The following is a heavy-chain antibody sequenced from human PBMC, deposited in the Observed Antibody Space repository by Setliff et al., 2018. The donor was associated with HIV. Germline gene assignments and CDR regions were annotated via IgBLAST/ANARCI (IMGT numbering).Heavy chain of an antibody. CDR3: THSLGGTGGRTLTTFGWYDT. Sequence: SGPTPVNPTQTLTLTCTFSGFSLSTSGVGVGWIRQPPGKALEWLALIYWDDDKRYSPSLKSRLTITKDTSKNQVVLTLTNMDPVDTATYYCTHSLGGTGGRTLTTFGWYDTWGQGTRVTVS. J-gene: IGHJ5*02. CDR1: GFSLSTSGVG. D-gene: IGHD3-16*01. V-gene: IGHV2-5*02. CDR2: IYWDDDK.